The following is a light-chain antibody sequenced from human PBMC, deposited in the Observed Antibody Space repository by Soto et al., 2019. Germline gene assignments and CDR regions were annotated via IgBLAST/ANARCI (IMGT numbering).Light chain of an antibody. CDR3: QQLHTYPLT. Sequence: DIQMTHSPFSLSASVGDIVTITCRASQGINSYLAWYQQKPGKAPKLLIYAASTLQAGVTSRFSGDGSGTEFTLTIRSLQPEDFATYFCQQLHTYPLTFGGGTKVDNK. CDR2: AAS. J-gene: IGKJ4*01. V-gene: IGKV1-9*01. CDR1: QGINSY.